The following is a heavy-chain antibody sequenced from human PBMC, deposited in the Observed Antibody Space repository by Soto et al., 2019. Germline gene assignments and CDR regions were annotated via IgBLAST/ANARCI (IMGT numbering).Heavy chain of an antibody. CDR3: ERARDLVGPCRALDC. CDR2: TYYKSKWYT. V-gene: IGHV6-1*01. J-gene: IGHJ4*02. D-gene: IGHD2-2*01. CDR1: GDSVSSNTAT. Sequence: SQTLSLPCAISGDSVSSNTATWNWIRQSPSRGLEWLGRTYYKSKWYTDSAISVKSRIVTNPDTSKNQISLQLKSVTPEDAAVYYYERARDLVGPCRALDCCGQGTLVTVYS.